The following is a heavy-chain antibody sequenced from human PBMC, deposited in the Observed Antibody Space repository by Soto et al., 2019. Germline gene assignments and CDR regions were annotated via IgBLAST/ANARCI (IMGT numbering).Heavy chain of an antibody. CDR3: AGANLSGCAGDY. D-gene: IGHD5-12*01. Sequence: ASVKVSCKASGYTFTSYGISWVRQAPGQGLEWMGWISAYNGNTNYAQKLQGRVTMTTDTSTSTAYMELRSLRSDDTAVYYCAGANLSGCAGDYWGQGTLVTVSS. V-gene: IGHV1-18*01. CDR1: GYTFTSYG. J-gene: IGHJ4*02. CDR2: ISAYNGNT.